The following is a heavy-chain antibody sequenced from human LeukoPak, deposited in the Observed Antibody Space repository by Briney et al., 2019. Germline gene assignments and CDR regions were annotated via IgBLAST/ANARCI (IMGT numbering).Heavy chain of an antibody. CDR3: AKDSQPAAGPTEFDP. D-gene: IGHD6-13*01. J-gene: IGHJ5*02. V-gene: IGHV3-23*01. CDR2: ISGSGGST. CDR1: GFIFSSYG. Sequence: PGGSLRLSCAASGFIFSSYGMYWVRQAPGKGLEWVSSISGSGGSTYYADSVRGRFTISRDNSKSTLSLQMNSLRAEDTAVYYCAKDSQPAAGPTEFDPWGQGTLVTVSS.